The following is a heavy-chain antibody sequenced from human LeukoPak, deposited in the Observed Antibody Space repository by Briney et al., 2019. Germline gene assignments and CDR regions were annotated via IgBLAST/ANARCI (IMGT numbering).Heavy chain of an antibody. CDR3: ASHSYGYNH. V-gene: IGHV3-7*01. J-gene: IGHJ5*02. CDR1: GIIITNYW. Sequence: PGGSLRLSCAASGIIITNYWMSWVRQTPGKGLEWVANIKQDGSEKNYVDSVKGRFTIFRDNARNSLYLQMNSLRAGDTAVYYCASHSYGYNHWGQGTLVIVSS. CDR2: IKQDGSEK. D-gene: IGHD3-16*01.